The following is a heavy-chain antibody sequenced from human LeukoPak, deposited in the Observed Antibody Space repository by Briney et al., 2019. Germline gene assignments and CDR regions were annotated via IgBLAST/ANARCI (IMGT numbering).Heavy chain of an antibody. Sequence: ASETLSLTCTVSGGSVSSYYWSWIRQPPGKGLEWIGYIYYSGSTNYNPSLKSRVTISVDTSKNQFSLTLSSVTAADTAVYYCASQMEWLSKDAFDIWGQGTMVTVSS. CDR3: ASQMEWLSKDAFDI. V-gene: IGHV4-59*02. CDR2: IYYSGST. D-gene: IGHD3-3*01. J-gene: IGHJ3*02. CDR1: GGSVSSYY.